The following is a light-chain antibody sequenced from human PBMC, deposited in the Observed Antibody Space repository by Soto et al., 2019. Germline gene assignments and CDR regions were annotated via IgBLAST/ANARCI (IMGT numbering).Light chain of an antibody. CDR1: QSISSW. V-gene: IGKV1-5*01. CDR3: QQYNSYSLT. CDR2: DAS. J-gene: IGKJ4*01. Sequence: DIQMTQSPSTLSASVGDRVTITCRASQSISSWLAWYQQKPGKAPKLLIYDASSLESGVPSRFSGSGSGTEFTLTISSLQPDDFATYYCQQYNSYSLTFGGGSKVEIK.